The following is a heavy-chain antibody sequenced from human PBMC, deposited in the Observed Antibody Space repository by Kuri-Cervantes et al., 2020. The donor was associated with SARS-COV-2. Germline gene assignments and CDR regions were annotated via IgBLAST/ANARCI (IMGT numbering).Heavy chain of an antibody. D-gene: IGHD1-1*01. CDR3: ARATGTTGPRAFDI. V-gene: IGHV1-69*06. CDR2: IIPIFGTA. Sequence: SVKVSCKASGGTFNNYAISWVRQAPGQGLEWMGGIIPIFGTANYAQKFQGRVTITADKSTSTAYMELSSLRSEDTAVYYCARATGTTGPRAFDIWGQGTMVTVSS. J-gene: IGHJ3*02. CDR1: GGTFNNYA.